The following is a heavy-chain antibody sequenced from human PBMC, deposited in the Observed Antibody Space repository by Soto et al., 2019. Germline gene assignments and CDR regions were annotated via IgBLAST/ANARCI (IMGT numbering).Heavy chain of an antibody. J-gene: IGHJ5*02. Sequence: GPLRLSCAASGFTLSHYGMNWVRQAPCKGLEWVALIWHDGSNKYYADSVKGRFTISRDNSQNTLYLQMNSLRTEDTAVYYCAKGSIHCDSTNCYGGDAWGEGTLVTVSS. CDR1: GFTLSHYG. D-gene: IGHD2-2*01. CDR3: AKGSIHCDSTNCYGGDA. CDR2: IWHDGSNK. V-gene: IGHV3-30*02.